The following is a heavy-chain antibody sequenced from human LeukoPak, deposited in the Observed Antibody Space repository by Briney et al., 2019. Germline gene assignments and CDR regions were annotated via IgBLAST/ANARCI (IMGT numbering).Heavy chain of an antibody. V-gene: IGHV4-59*01. Sequence: SETLSLTCTVSGGSISSYYWSWIRQPPGKGLEWIGYIYYSGSTNYNPSLKSRVTISVDTSKNQFSLKLSSVTAADTAVYYRARVLGYSSGWPYYYYMDVWGKGTTVTVSS. CDR2: IYYSGST. J-gene: IGHJ6*03. CDR1: GGSISSYY. CDR3: ARVLGYSSGWPYYYYMDV. D-gene: IGHD6-19*01.